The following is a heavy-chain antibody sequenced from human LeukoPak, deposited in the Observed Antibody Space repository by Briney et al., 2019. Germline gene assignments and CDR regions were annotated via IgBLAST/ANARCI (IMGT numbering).Heavy chain of an antibody. Sequence: SETLSLSCTVSGYSISSGYYWGWIRQPPGKGLEWIGSIYHSGSTYYNPSLKSRVTISVDTSKNQFSLKLSSVTAADTAVYYCARDLLAWFGELSAAFDIWGQGTMVTVSS. CDR1: GYSISSGYY. V-gene: IGHV4-38-2*02. D-gene: IGHD3-10*01. CDR3: ARDLLAWFGELSAAFDI. J-gene: IGHJ3*02. CDR2: IYHSGST.